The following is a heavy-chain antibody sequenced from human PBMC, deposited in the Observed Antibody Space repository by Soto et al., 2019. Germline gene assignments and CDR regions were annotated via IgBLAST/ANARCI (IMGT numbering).Heavy chain of an antibody. CDR1: GYTFTGYY. D-gene: IGHD4-17*01. V-gene: IGHV1-2*02. CDR3: ARNLRTRFYYYYYYGMDV. Sequence: ASVKVSCKASGYTFTGYYMHCVRHAPGQGLEWMGWINPNSGGTNYAQKFQGRVTMTRDTSISTAYMELSRLRSDDTAVYYCARNLRTRFYYYYYYGMDVWGQGTTVTVSS. CDR2: INPNSGGT. J-gene: IGHJ6*02.